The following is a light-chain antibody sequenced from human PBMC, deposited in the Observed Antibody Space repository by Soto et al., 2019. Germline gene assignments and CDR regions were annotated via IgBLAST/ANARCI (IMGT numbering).Light chain of an antibody. CDR2: GTS. Sequence: EIVLTQSPGTLSLSPGDRATLSCRVNQNINSPYLAWYQHKPGQAPRLLVFGTSSRATGIPDRFSGCRSGTDFTLTIQRLEPEDFALYYCQHYGSSPRRTFGQGTKVEMK. J-gene: IGKJ1*01. CDR1: QNINSPY. V-gene: IGKV3-20*01. CDR3: QHYGSSPRRT.